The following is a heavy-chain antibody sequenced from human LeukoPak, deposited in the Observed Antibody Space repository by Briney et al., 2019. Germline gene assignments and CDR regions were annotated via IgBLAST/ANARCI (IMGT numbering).Heavy chain of an antibody. V-gene: IGHV4-30-2*01. D-gene: IGHD1-26*01. CDR1: GGSISSGGYY. CDR3: AREVSGGIPD. Sequence: SETLSLTCTVSGGSISSGGYYWSWIRQPPGKGLGWIGYIYHSESTYYNPSLKSRVTISVDRSKNQFSLKLTSVTAADTAVYYCAREVSGGIPDWGQGTLVTVSS. CDR2: IYHSEST. J-gene: IGHJ4*02.